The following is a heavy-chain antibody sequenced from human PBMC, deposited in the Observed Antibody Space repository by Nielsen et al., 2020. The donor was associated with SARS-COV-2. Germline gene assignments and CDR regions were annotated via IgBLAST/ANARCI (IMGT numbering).Heavy chain of an antibody. CDR2: MNPNSGNT. CDR1: GYTFTNYG. Sequence: ASVKVSCKASGYTFTNYGISWVRQATGQGLEWMGWMNPNSGNTGYAQKFQGRVTMTRNTSISTAYMELSSLRSEDTAVYYCAVGSSGSYRSYYYYYMDVWGKGTTVTVSS. J-gene: IGHJ6*03. CDR3: AVGSSGSYRSYYYYYMDV. V-gene: IGHV1-8*02. D-gene: IGHD3-10*01.